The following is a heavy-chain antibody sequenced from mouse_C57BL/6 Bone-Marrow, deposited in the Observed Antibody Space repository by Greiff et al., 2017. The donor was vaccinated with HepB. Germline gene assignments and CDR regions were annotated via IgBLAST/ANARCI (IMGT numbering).Heavy chain of an antibody. J-gene: IGHJ2*01. CDR1: GYTFTDYY. D-gene: IGHD2-3*01. V-gene: IGHV1-26*01. CDR3: AIYDGRFDY. Sequence: EVQLQQSGPELVKPGASVKISCKASGYTFTDYYMNWVKQSHGKSLEWIGDINPNNGGTSYNQKFKGKATLTVDKSSSTAYMELRSLTSEDSAVYYCAIYDGRFDYWGQGTTLTVSS. CDR2: INPNNGGT.